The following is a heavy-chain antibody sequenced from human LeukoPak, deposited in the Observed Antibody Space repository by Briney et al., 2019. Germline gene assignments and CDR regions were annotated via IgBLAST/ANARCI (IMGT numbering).Heavy chain of an antibody. CDR2: INPNSGGT. Sequence: GASVKVSCKASGYTFTGYYMHWVRQAPGQGLEWMGWINPNSGGTNYAQKLQGRVTMTTDTSTSTAYMELRSLRSDDTAVYYCARDFIGYYYDSSGYYDAFDIWGQGTMVTVSS. CDR3: ARDFIGYYYDSSGYYDAFDI. V-gene: IGHV1-2*02. J-gene: IGHJ3*02. D-gene: IGHD3-22*01. CDR1: GYTFTGYY.